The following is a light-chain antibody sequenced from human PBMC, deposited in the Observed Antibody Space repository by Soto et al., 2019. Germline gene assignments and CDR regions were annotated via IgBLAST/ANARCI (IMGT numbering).Light chain of an antibody. CDR1: QSVNSNY. Sequence: EIVLMQSPGTLSLSPGEGATLSCRASQSVNSNYLAWYQQKPGQAPTVLIFDTSRRATGVPDRFSGSGSGTDFTLTLSRLQADDYATFYCQQYHTDWTFGQGTKVEIK. V-gene: IGKV3-20*01. CDR3: QQYHTDWT. J-gene: IGKJ1*01. CDR2: DTS.